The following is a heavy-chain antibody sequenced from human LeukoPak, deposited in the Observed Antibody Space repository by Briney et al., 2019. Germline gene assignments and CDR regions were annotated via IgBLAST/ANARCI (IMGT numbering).Heavy chain of an antibody. J-gene: IGHJ4*02. CDR3: AKGTFFDY. CDR2: ISYDGSNK. Sequence: GGSLRLSCAASGFTFSSYGMHWVRQAPGKGLEWVAVISYDGSNKYYADSVKGRFTISRDNSKNTLYLQMNSLRAEDTAVYYCAKGTFFDYWGQGTLVTVSS. V-gene: IGHV3-30*18. CDR1: GFTFSSYG.